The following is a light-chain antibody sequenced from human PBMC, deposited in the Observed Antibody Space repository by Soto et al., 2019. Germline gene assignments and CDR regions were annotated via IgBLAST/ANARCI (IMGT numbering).Light chain of an antibody. Sequence: EIVLTQSPATLSLSPGERATLSCRASQSVSSYLAWYQQKPGQAPRLLIYDASNRATGIPARFSGSGSGTDFTLTISSLEPEDFAVYYCQQYNNWPPFTFGPGTKVDI. CDR1: QSVSSY. V-gene: IGKV3-11*01. J-gene: IGKJ3*01. CDR3: QQYNNWPPFT. CDR2: DAS.